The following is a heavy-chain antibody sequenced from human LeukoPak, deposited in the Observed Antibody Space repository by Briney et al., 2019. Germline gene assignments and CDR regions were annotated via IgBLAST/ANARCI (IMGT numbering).Heavy chain of an antibody. CDR2: ISAYNGNT. V-gene: IGHV1-18*01. Sequence: GSVKVSCKASGYTFTSYGITWVRQAPGQGLEWMGWISAYNGNTNYAQKFQGRVTMTRDMSTSTVYMELSSLRSEDTAVYYCARDRYSSSWYLIAYWGQGTLVTVSS. CDR3: ARDRYSSSWYLIAY. D-gene: IGHD6-13*01. CDR1: GYTFTSYG. J-gene: IGHJ4*02.